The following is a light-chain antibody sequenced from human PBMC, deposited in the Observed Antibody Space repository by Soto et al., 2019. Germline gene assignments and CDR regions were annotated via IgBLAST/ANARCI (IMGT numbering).Light chain of an antibody. Sequence: QSALTQPASVSGSPGQSITISCTGTSSDVGGYNYVSWYQQHPGKAPKLMIYDVSNRHSGVSNRFSGSKSGNTASLTISGLQAEDEADYYCSSYTSSSTRCVFGTGTKVTVL. CDR2: DVS. J-gene: IGLJ1*01. CDR1: SSDVGGYNY. V-gene: IGLV2-14*01. CDR3: SSYTSSSTRCV.